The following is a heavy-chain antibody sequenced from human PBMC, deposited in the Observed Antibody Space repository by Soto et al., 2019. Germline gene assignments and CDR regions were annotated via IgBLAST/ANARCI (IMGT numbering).Heavy chain of an antibody. CDR1: GGSISSGDYY. Sequence: SETLSLTCTVSGGSISSGDYYWSWIRQPPGKGLEWIGYIYYSGSTYYNPSLKSRVTISVDTSKNQFSLKLSSLTAADTAVYYCAGGYCTNGVCSFDYWGQGTLVTVSS. V-gene: IGHV4-30-4*01. J-gene: IGHJ4*02. D-gene: IGHD2-8*01. CDR3: AGGYCTNGVCSFDY. CDR2: IYYSGST.